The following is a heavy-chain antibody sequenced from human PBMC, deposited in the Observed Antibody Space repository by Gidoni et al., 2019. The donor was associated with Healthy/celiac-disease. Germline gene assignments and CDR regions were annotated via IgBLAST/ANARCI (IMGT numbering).Heavy chain of an antibody. CDR1: GFPSSAYY. J-gene: IGHJ4*02. CDR3: ARVGTYSSSFSYYFDY. D-gene: IGHD6-13*01. V-gene: IGHV3-11*05. Sequence: QVQLVESGGGLVKPGGSLRLPCAASGFPSSAYYMSWIRQAPGKGLEWVSYISSSSSYTNYADSVKGRFTISRDNAKNSLYLQMNSLRAEDTAVYYCARVGTYSSSFSYYFDYWGQGTLVTVSS. CDR2: ISSSSSYT.